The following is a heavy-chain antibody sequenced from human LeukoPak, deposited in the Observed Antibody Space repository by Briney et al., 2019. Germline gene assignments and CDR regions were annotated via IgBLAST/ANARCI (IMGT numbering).Heavy chain of an antibody. D-gene: IGHD3-22*01. V-gene: IGHV1-46*01. CDR2: INPSGGST. J-gene: IGHJ4*02. CDR3: ARDPDYYDSSGYYHQPTDY. Sequence: ASVKVSCKASGYTFTSYYMHWVRQAAGQGLEWMGIINPSGGSTSYAQKFQGRVTITADESTSTAYMELSSLRSEDTAVYYCARDPDYYDSSGYYHQPTDYWGQGTLVTVSS. CDR1: GYTFTSYY.